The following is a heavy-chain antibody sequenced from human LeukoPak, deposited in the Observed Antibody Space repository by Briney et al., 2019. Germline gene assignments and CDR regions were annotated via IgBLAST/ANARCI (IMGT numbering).Heavy chain of an antibody. CDR1: GFTFSGYW. CDR3: ARDEYRSSWLRP. V-gene: IGHV3-7*01. D-gene: IGHD6-13*01. Sequence: PGGSLRLTCAASGFTFSGYWMSWVRLAPGKGLEWVANIKGDGSEKWYVDSVKGRFTISRDNAQNSVHLQMNSLRAEDTAVYYCARDEYRSSWLRPWGQGPPVTVTS. J-gene: IGHJ5*02. CDR2: IKGDGSEK.